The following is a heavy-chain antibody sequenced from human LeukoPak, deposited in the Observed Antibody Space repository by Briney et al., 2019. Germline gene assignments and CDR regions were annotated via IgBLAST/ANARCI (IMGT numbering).Heavy chain of an antibody. Sequence: PGRSLRLSCAASGFTFSSYGMHWVRQAPGKGLEWVAVISFDGSNKYSADSVKGRFTISRDNAKNSLYLQMNSLRAEDTALYRCARGGGVFGVVTGLMDVWGKGTTVTVSS. CDR1: GFTFSSYG. J-gene: IGHJ6*04. CDR2: ISFDGSNK. CDR3: ARGGGVFGVVTGLMDV. V-gene: IGHV3-30*03. D-gene: IGHD3-3*01.